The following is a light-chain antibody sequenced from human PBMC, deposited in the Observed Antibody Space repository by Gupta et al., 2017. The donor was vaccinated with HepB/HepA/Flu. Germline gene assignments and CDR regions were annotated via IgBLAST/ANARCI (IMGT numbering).Light chain of an antibody. CDR2: DDR. J-gene: IGLJ1*01. V-gene: IGLV3-21*03. CDR3: QVWDGDSDHYV. CDR1: NIGSKS. Sequence: SYVLPQPPSVSVAPGKTATITCGENNIGSKSVHWYPQKPGQAPVLVVYDDRDRPLGIPERFSGSNSGNTATLTISRVEAGDEADYYCQVWDGDSDHYVFGTGTKVTVL.